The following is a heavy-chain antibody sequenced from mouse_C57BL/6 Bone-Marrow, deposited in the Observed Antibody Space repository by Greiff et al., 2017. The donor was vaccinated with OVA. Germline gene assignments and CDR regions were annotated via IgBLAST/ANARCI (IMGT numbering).Heavy chain of an antibody. Sequence: VQLQQSGAELVRPGASVKLSCTASGFNLKDDYMHWVKQRPEQGLEWIGWLDPENCDPAYASKFQGKATITADTSSNTAYLQLSSLTSEDTAVYYCTTNYGYAAWFAYWGQGTLVTVSA. J-gene: IGHJ3*01. D-gene: IGHD2-2*01. CDR1: GFNLKDDY. CDR3: TTNYGYAAWFAY. CDR2: LDPENCDP. V-gene: IGHV14-4*01.